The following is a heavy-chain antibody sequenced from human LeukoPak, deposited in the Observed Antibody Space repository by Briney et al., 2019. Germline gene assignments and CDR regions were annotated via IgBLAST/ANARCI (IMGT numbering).Heavy chain of an antibody. CDR3: ARAPRYSSGWYGFANWFDP. V-gene: IGHV3-74*01. CDR2: INSDGTST. D-gene: IGHD6-19*01. Sequence: GGSLRLSCAASGFTFSRYWMFWVRQAPGKGLVWVSRINSDGTSTNYADSVKGRFTISRDNTKSTLYLQMNSLRPEDTAVYYCARAPRYSSGWYGFANWFDPWVQGTLVTVSS. J-gene: IGHJ5*02. CDR1: GFTFSRYW.